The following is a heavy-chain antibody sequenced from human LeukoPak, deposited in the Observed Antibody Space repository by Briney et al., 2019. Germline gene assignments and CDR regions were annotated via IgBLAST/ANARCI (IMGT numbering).Heavy chain of an antibody. Sequence: GGSLRLSCAASGFTFGSYSMNWVRQAPGKGLEWVSSISSSSYIYYADSVKGRFPISRDNAKNSLYLQMNSLRAEDTAVYYCARDFYDFWSGYSFGLDYWGQGTLVTVSS. V-gene: IGHV3-21*01. CDR1: GFTFGSYS. D-gene: IGHD3-3*01. J-gene: IGHJ4*02. CDR3: ARDFYDFWSGYSFGLDY. CDR2: ISSSSYI.